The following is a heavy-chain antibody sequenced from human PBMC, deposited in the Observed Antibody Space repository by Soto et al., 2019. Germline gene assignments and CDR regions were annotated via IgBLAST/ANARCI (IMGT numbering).Heavy chain of an antibody. CDR1: GFSFESYG. V-gene: IGHV3-30*18. Sequence: PGGSLRLSCGGSGFSFESYGMHWVRQAPGKGLEWVATVSFDSKNKYYIDSVEGQFTISRDNSKKMLSLQMTSLRHEDTAVYYCAKESVEATYSYYGMDVWGPLTTVP. D-gene: IGHD3-16*02. CDR3: AKESVEATYSYYGMDV. CDR2: VSFDSKNK. J-gene: IGHJ6*02.